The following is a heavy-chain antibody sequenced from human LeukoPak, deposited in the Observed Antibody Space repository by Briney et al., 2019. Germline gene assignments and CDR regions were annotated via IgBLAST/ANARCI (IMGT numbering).Heavy chain of an antibody. D-gene: IGHD6-13*01. J-gene: IGHJ4*02. CDR3: AKGRIAAAFELEAPSGFDY. CDR2: IRGSGGST. V-gene: IGHV3-23*01. Sequence: GGSLRLSCAASGFTFSSYAMSWVRQAPGKGLEWVSAIRGSGGSTYYADSVKGRFTISRDNSKNTLYLQMNSLRAEDTAVYYCAKGRIAAAFELEAPSGFDYWDQGTLVTVSS. CDR1: GFTFSSYA.